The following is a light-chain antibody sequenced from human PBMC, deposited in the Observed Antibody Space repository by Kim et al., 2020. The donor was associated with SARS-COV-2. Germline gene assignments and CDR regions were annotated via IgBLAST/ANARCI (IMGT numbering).Light chain of an antibody. Sequence: KTVTISWTRSSGSIASNYVQWYQRRPGSSPTTVIYEDNQRPSGVPDRFSGSIDSSSSSASLSISGLKTEDEADYYCQSYDSSNHWVFGGGTQLTVL. V-gene: IGLV6-57*01. CDR3: QSYDSSNHWV. CDR2: EDN. CDR1: SGSIASNY. J-gene: IGLJ3*02.